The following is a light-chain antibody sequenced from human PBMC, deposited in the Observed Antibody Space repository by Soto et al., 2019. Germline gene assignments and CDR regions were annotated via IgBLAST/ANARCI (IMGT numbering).Light chain of an antibody. V-gene: IGLV1-47*01. CDR1: NSNIGSNL. CDR2: KNS. Sequence: QSVLTQPPSASGTPGQRVTISCSGSNSNIGSNLVYWYQQLPGTAPKLLIYKNSQRPSGVPDRFSGSKSGTSASLAISGRRSDDEVDYFCAAWDDRLSGPVFGGGTKLTVL. CDR3: AAWDDRLSGPV. J-gene: IGLJ2*01.